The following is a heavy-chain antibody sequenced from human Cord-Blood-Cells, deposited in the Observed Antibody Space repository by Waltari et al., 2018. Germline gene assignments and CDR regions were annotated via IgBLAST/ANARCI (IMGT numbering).Heavy chain of an antibody. V-gene: IGHV3-73*02. Sequence: EVQLVESGGGLVQPGGSLKLSCAASGFTFSGSAMHWVRQASGKGLEWVGRIRSKANSYATAYAALVKGRFTISRDDSKNTAYLQMNSLKTEDTAVYYCTRLAPSDIDYWGQGTLVTVSS. J-gene: IGHJ4*02. CDR2: IRSKANSYAT. D-gene: IGHD2-2*01. CDR1: GFTFSGSA. CDR3: TRLAPSDIDY.